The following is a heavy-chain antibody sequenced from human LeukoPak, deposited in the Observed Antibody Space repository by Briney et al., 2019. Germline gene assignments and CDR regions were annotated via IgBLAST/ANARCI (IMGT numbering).Heavy chain of an antibody. J-gene: IGHJ4*02. CDR3: ARGFIGYCSGGSCLHFDY. CDR1: GGSISSYY. CDR2: IYYSGST. V-gene: IGHV4-59*01. D-gene: IGHD2-15*01. Sequence: PSETLSLTCTASGGSISSYYWSWIRQPPGKGLERIGYIYYSGSTNYNPSLKSRVTISVDTSKSQFSLKLSSVTAADTAVYYCARGFIGYCSGGSCLHFDYWGQGTLVTVSS.